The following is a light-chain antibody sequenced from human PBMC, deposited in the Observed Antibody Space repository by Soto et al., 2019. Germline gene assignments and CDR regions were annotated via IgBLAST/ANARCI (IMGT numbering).Light chain of an antibody. Sequence: DIQMTKSPSTLSASVGDTVTITCRASQSISSYLNWFHQKPGKAPELLIYAASSLQSGVPSRFRGSGSGTDFTLTISSLQPEDFATYFCQQSFSTPITFGQGTRLEI. CDR2: AAS. CDR1: QSISSY. V-gene: IGKV1-39*01. J-gene: IGKJ5*01. CDR3: QQSFSTPIT.